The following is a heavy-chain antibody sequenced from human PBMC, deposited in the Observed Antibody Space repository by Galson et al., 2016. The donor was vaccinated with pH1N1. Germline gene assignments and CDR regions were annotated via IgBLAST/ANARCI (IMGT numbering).Heavy chain of an antibody. V-gene: IGHV2-5*02. Sequence: PALVNPTQTLTLTCTFSGFSLSTSGVGVGWIRQPPGKALEWLALIYWDDDKRYSPSLKSRLTITKDTSKNQVVLTMTNMDPVDTATYYCARNGYGDYVGYFEHWGQGTLVTVSS. CDR3: ARNGYGDYVGYFEH. D-gene: IGHD4-17*01. J-gene: IGHJ4*02. CDR2: IYWDDDK. CDR1: GFSLSTSGVG.